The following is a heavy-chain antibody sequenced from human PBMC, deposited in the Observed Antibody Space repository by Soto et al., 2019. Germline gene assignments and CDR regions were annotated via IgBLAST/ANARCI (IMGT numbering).Heavy chain of an antibody. CDR2: IVPIFGKA. CDR3: ARGRDGSNYYFDY. CDR1: GGTFSDSV. D-gene: IGHD3-10*01. J-gene: IGHJ4*02. V-gene: IGHV1-69*01. Sequence: QVQLVQSGPEVKKPGSSVKVSCKTSGGTFSDSVTSWVRQAPGQGLEWMGGIVPIFGKANLAEKVQDRVNVNADEITTNGYIGLDRLRSYDSAVYYCARGRDGSNYYFDYWGQGTLVTVSS.